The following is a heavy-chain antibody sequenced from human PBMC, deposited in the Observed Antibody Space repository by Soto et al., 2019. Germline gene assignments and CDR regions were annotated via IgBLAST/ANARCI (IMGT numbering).Heavy chain of an antibody. CDR1: GYTFTSYT. J-gene: IGHJ4*02. D-gene: IGHD2-21*02. Sequence: ASVKVSCKASGYTFTSYTMHWVRQAPGQRLEWMGWINAGNGNTKYSQKFQGRVTITRDTSASTAYMELSSLRSEDTAVYYCARSIVVVTALDYWGQGILVTVSS. V-gene: IGHV1-3*01. CDR2: INAGNGNT. CDR3: ARSIVVVTALDY.